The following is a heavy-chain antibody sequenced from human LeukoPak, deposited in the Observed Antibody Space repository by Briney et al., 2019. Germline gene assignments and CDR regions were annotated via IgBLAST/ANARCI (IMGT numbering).Heavy chain of an antibody. CDR1: GFTFSSYG. V-gene: IGHV3-33*03. CDR3: ASLGDYYDSSGYYAGNDY. J-gene: IGHJ4*02. CDR2: IWYDGSNK. Sequence: PGGSLRLSCAASGFTFSSYGMHWVRQAPGKRLEWVAVIWYDGSNKYYADSVKGRFTISRDNAKNSLYLQMNSLRAEDTAVYYCASLGDYYDSSGYYAGNDYWGQGTLVTVSS. D-gene: IGHD3-22*01.